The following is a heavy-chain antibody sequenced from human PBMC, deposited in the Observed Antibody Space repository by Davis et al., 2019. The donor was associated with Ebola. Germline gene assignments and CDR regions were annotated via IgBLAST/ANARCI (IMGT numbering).Heavy chain of an antibody. J-gene: IGHJ4*02. CDR3: ARAGGSYPYYFDY. Sequence: AASVKVSCKASGYTFTSYAMHWVRQAPGQRLEWMGWINAGNGNTTYSQKFQGRVTITRDTSASTAYMELSSLRSEDTAVYYCARAGGSYPYYFDYWGQGTLVTVSS. D-gene: IGHD1-26*01. V-gene: IGHV1-3*01. CDR1: GYTFTSYA. CDR2: INAGNGNT.